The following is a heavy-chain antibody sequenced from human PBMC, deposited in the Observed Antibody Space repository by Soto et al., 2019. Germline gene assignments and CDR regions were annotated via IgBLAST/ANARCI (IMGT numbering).Heavy chain of an antibody. J-gene: IGHJ4*02. D-gene: IGHD3-22*01. CDR2: IIPIFGTA. Sequence: GASVKVSCKASGGTFSSYAISWVRQAPGQGLDWMGGIIPIFGTANYAQKFQGRVTITADESTSTAYMELSSLRSEDTAVYYCARNPYYYDSSGYYFPFDYWGQGTLVTVSS. CDR1: GGTFSSYA. CDR3: ARNPYYYDSSGYYFPFDY. V-gene: IGHV1-69*13.